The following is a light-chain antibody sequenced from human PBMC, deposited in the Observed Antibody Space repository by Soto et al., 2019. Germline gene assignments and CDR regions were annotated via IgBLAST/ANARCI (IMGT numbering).Light chain of an antibody. Sequence: EIVMTQSPATLSVSPGERATLSCRASQTVADSLVWYQQKPGQPPRPLIKGASTRATGIPATFSGSGSGTEFTLTITSLQAEDVAVYYCQQYHSTPWTFGQGTKVEIK. V-gene: IGKV3-15*01. CDR1: QTVADS. J-gene: IGKJ1*01. CDR2: GAS. CDR3: QQYHSTPWT.